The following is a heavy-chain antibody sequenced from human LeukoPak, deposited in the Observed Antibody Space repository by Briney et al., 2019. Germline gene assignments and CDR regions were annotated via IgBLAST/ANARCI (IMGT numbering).Heavy chain of an antibody. CDR2: IYYSGST. V-gene: IGHV4-59*01. J-gene: IGHJ4*02. CDR1: GGSISSYY. D-gene: IGHD3-16*01. CDR3: ASADVLSLGIDY. Sequence: SETLSLTCTVSGGSISSYYWSWIRQPPGKGLEWIGYIYYSGSTNYNPSLKSRVTISVDTSKNQFSLKLSSVTAADTAVYYCASADVLSLGIDYWGQGTLVTVSS.